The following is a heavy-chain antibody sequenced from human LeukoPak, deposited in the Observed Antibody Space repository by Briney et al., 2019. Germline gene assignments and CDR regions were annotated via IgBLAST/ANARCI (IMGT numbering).Heavy chain of an antibody. CDR2: IYSGGST. J-gene: IGHJ4*02. Sequence: GGSLRLSCAASGLTVSSNCMSWVRQASGKGLEWVSFIYSGGSTYYTDSVKGRFTISRDNAKTTLYLQMNSLRDEDTAVYYCAGDLISGSGSLGYWGQGTLVTVSS. D-gene: IGHD3-10*01. CDR3: AGDLISGSGSLGY. V-gene: IGHV3-53*01. CDR1: GLTVSSNC.